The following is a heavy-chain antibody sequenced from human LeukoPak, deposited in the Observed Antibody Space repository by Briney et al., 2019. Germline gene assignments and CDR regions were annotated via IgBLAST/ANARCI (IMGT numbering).Heavy chain of an antibody. Sequence: SETLSLTCTVSGGSISSYYWSWIRLPPGKGLEWIGYIYYSGSTNYNPSLKSRVTISVDTSKNQFSLKLSSVTAADTAVYYCARVRDYYDSSGYYYGRCYYMDVWGKGTTVTVSS. V-gene: IGHV4-59*01. CDR1: GGSISSYY. CDR2: IYYSGST. D-gene: IGHD3-22*01. CDR3: ARVRDYYDSSGYYYGRCYYMDV. J-gene: IGHJ6*03.